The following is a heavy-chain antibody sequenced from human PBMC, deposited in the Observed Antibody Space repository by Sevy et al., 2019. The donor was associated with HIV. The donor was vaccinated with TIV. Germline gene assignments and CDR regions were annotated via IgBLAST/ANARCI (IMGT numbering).Heavy chain of an antibody. Sequence: SVKVSCKTSGGTFSGYSISWLRQAPGQGLGWMGGIIAISGTTNYLQRFQGRITITADVSTRTVYMELRSLRIEDTAIYFCARDRDRGYFDPWGQGTLVTVSS. CDR3: ARDRDRGYFDP. V-gene: IGHV1-69*13. D-gene: IGHD6-13*01. J-gene: IGHJ5*02. CDR2: IIAISGTT. CDR1: GGTFSGYS.